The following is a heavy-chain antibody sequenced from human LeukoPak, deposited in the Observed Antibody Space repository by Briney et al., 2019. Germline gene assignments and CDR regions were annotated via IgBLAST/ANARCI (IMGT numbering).Heavy chain of an antibody. CDR1: GFTFSTYS. Sequence: SGGSLRLSCAASGFTFSTYSMNWVRQAPGKGLEWVSSITSSSSYIYYTDSAKGRFTISRDNAKNSLYLQMNSLRAEDMALYYCAKAGRVQAGYSSSYFDYWGQGTLVTVSS. V-gene: IGHV3-21*04. D-gene: IGHD6-19*01. J-gene: IGHJ4*02. CDR2: ITSSSSYI. CDR3: AKAGRVQAGYSSSYFDY.